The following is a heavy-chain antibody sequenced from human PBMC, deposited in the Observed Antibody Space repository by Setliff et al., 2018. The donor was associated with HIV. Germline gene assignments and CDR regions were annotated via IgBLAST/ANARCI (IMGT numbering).Heavy chain of an antibody. V-gene: IGHV3-23*01. Sequence: PGGSLRLSCAPSGFTFGSYAMSWVRQVPGKGLVWVSRISSDGTSKSYADSVKGRFTISRDNSKNTLYLQMNSLRAEDTAVYYCALGGPAYSGYDLAFDHWGQGTLVTVSS. J-gene: IGHJ4*02. CDR2: ISSDGTSK. CDR1: GFTFGSYA. CDR3: ALGGPAYSGYDLAFDH. D-gene: IGHD5-12*01.